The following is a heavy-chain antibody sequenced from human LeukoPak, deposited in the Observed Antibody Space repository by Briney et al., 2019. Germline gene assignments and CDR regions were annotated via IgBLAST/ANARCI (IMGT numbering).Heavy chain of an antibody. V-gene: IGHV4-4*07. CDR1: GGSISSYY. Sequence: PSETLSLTCTVSGGSISSYYWSWIRQPAGKGLEWIGRIYTSGSTNYNPSLKSRVTMSVDTSKNQFSLKLSSVTAADTAVYYCARDNPYYYVSGLKGWFDPWGQGTLVTVSS. CDR3: ARDNPYYYVSGLKGWFDP. D-gene: IGHD3-10*01. J-gene: IGHJ5*02. CDR2: IYTSGST.